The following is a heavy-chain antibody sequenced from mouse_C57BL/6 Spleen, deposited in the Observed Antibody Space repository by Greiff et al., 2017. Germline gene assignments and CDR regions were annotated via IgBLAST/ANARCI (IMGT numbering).Heavy chain of an antibody. J-gene: IGHJ3*01. V-gene: IGHV1-61*01. CDR2: IYPSDSET. CDR3: ARLIYYDSY. D-gene: IGHD2-4*01. CDR1: GYTFTSYW. Sequence: VQLQQPGAELVRPGSSVKLSCKASGYTFTSYWMDWVKQRPGQGLEWIGNIYPSDSETHYNQKFKDKATLTVDKSSSTAYMQLSSLTSEDSAVYYCARLIYYDSYWGQGTLVTVSA.